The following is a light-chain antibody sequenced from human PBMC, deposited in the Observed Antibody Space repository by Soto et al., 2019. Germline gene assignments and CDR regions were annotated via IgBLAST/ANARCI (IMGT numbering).Light chain of an antibody. J-gene: IGKJ1*01. CDR3: QHYNSYPWT. Sequence: DIQMTQSPSTLSASVGDRVTLTCRASQSISSWLAWYQQKPGKAPKLLIYHAYSLESGVPSRFSGSESGTEYTLTINSLQPDDFATYYCQHYNSYPWTFGQGTKVDI. V-gene: IGKV1-5*01. CDR1: QSISSW. CDR2: HAY.